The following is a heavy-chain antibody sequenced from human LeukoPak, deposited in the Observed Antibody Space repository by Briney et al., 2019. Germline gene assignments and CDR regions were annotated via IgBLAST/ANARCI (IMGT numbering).Heavy chain of an antibody. CDR2: ISGSGGST. Sequence: GGSLRLSCAASGFTFSSYGMSWVRQAPGKGLEWVSAISGSGGSTYYADSVKGRFTISRDNSKNTLYLQMNSLRAEDTAVYYRVGATTVVPMSNFDYWGQGTLVTVSS. CDR1: GFTFSSYG. CDR3: VGATTVVPMSNFDY. V-gene: IGHV3-23*01. J-gene: IGHJ4*02. D-gene: IGHD1-26*01.